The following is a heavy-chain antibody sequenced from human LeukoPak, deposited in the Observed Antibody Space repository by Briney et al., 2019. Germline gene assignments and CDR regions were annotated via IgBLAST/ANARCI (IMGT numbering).Heavy chain of an antibody. V-gene: IGHV3-23*01. CDR3: AKDPYGYNSYYFDY. D-gene: IGHD5-24*01. CDR1: GFTFSSYA. J-gene: IGHJ4*02. CDR2: ISSSGGST. Sequence: GGSLRLSCAASGFTFSSYAMSWVRQAPAKGLEWVSAISSSGGSTYYADSVKGRFTISRDNSKNTLYLQMNSLRVEDTAVYYCAKDPYGYNSYYFDYWGQGTLGTVSS.